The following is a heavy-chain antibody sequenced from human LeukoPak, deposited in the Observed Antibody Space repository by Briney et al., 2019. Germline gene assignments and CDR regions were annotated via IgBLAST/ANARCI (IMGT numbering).Heavy chain of an antibody. J-gene: IGHJ2*01. CDR1: GGTFSSYA. D-gene: IGHD2-15*01. V-gene: IGHV1-69*05. CDR3: ARGYCSGGSCYDWYFDL. CDR2: IIPIFGTA. Sequence: SVKVSCKASGGTFSSYAISWVRQAPGQGLEWMGRIIPIFGTANYAQKFQGRVTITTDESTSTAYMELSSLRSEDTAVYYCARGYCSGGSCYDWYFDLWGRDTLVTVSS.